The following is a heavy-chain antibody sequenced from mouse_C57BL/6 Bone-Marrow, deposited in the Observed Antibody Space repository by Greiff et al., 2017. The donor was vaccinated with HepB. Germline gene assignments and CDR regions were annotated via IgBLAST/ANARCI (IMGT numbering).Heavy chain of an antibody. CDR1: GYTFTSYG. V-gene: IGHV1-81*01. J-gene: IGHJ1*03. CDR2: IYPRSGNT. CDR3: AKGVYYSNYPGV. Sequence: VQLQQSGAELARPGASVKLSCKASGYTFTSYGISWVKQRTGQGLEWIGEIYPRSGNTYYNEKFKSKATLTVDKSSSTAYIQLSSLTSEDSAVYYCAKGVYYSNYPGVWGTGTTVTVSS. D-gene: IGHD2-5*01.